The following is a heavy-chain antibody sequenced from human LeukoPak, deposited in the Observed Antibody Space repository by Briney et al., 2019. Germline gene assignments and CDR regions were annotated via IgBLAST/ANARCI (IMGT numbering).Heavy chain of an antibody. J-gene: IGHJ4*02. CDR3: ARMHLSGIRWKDAFDI. CDR1: GGSISTNSYY. Sequence: ASESLSLTCAVSGGSISTNSYYWGWHRQPQGLGLVWVVSIYYSGSAYYGPSLKSRVTISVDTSKNQFSRKLCSWTAADTAVYSCARMHLSGIRWKDAFDIWGQGTLVTVSS. CDR2: IYYSGSA. V-gene: IGHV4-39*07. D-gene: IGHD3-16*01.